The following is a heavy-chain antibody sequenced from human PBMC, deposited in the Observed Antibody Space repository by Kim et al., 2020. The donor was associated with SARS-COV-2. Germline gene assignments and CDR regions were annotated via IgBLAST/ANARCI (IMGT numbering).Heavy chain of an antibody. J-gene: IGHJ4*02. CDR1: GSTFNYYA. D-gene: IGHD2-15*01. Sequence: GGSLRLSCEAFGSTFNYYAMYWVRQAPGKGLEWVALISHDGNTRNYADFVRGRFTISRDNSKNTLYLQINSLRVDDTAVYYCARDGGSWGQGTLVTVSS. V-gene: IGHV3-30*04. CDR2: ISHDGNTR. CDR3: ARDGGS.